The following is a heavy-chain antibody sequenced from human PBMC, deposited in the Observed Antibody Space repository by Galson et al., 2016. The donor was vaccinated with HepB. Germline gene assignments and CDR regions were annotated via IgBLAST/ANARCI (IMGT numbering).Heavy chain of an antibody. CDR3: ARSSPVGATHAGLDY. V-gene: IGHV3-33*01. D-gene: IGHD1-26*01. CDR1: GFAFSAFG. CDR2: IWHDGWTK. J-gene: IGHJ4*02. Sequence: SLRLSCAASGFAFSAFGMHWVRQAPGKGLEWVADIWHDGWTKHYADSMKGRFTISRDSSLHTLYLHVSTLRVEDTAVYYCARSSPVGATHAGLDYWGQGTLVTVSS.